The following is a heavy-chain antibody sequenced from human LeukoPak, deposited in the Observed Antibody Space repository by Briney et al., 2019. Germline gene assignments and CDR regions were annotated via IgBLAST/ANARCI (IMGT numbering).Heavy chain of an antibody. D-gene: IGHD3-3*01. CDR3: ARATRLRFLEWSAGAFDI. V-gene: IGHV1-46*01. J-gene: IGHJ3*02. CDR2: INPSGGST. Sequence: ASVKVSCKASGYTFTSYYMHWVRQAPGQGLEWMGIINPSGGSTSYAQKFQGRVTMTRDTSTSTVYMELSSLRSEDTAVYYCARATRLRFLEWSAGAFDIWGQGTMVTVSS. CDR1: GYTFTSYY.